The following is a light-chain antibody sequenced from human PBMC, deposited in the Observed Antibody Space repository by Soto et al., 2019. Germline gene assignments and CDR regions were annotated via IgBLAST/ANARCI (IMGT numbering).Light chain of an antibody. Sequence: EIVLTQSPATLSSSPGERATLSCRASQSIDTYLAWYQQKPGQAPRLLIYDASDRATGIPARFSGSGSGTAFALPLSGVEPEDFALYYCQQRYNWPLTFGGGTKVDIE. J-gene: IGKJ4*01. CDR2: DAS. CDR3: QQRYNWPLT. V-gene: IGKV3-11*01. CDR1: QSIDTY.